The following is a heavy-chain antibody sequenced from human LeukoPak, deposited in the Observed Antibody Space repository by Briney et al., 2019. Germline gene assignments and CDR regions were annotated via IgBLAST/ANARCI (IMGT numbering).Heavy chain of an antibody. D-gene: IGHD6-19*01. CDR2: IIPIFGTA. Sequence: ASVKVSCKASGGTFSSYAISWVRQAPGQGLEWMGGIIPIFGTANYAQKFQGRVTITADESTSTAYMELSSLRSEGTAVYYCARAPGIAVAGIDFDYWGQGTLVTVSS. CDR1: GGTFSSYA. CDR3: ARAPGIAVAGIDFDY. V-gene: IGHV1-69*01. J-gene: IGHJ4*02.